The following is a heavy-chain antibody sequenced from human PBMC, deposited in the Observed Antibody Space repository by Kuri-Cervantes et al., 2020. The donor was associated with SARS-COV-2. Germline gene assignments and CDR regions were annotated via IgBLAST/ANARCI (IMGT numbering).Heavy chain of an antibody. Sequence: ASVNVSCKASGYTFTSYYMHWVRQAPGQGLEWMGIINPSGGSTSYAQKFQGRVNMTMDTSTSTVYMELSSLRSEDTAVYYCAREAGYYDILLTPSYYYYYYGMDVWGQGTTVTVSS. CDR3: AREAGYYDILLTPSYYYYYYGMDV. V-gene: IGHV1-46*01. CDR2: INPSGGST. CDR1: GYTFTSYY. J-gene: IGHJ6*02. D-gene: IGHD3-9*01.